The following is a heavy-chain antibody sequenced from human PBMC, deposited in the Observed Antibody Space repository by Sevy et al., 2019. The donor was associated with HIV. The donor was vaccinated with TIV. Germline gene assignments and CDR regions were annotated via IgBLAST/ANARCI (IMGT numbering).Heavy chain of an antibody. CDR1: GFVFSSYT. J-gene: IGHJ4*02. CDR3: ARDMAYGSGSIVYDY. V-gene: IGHV3-21*01. Sequence: GGSLRLSCAASGFVFSSYTMNWVRQSPGKGLAWVSSISSSSRYIFYAGSVKGRFTITRDNARNSLYLQMNSLRAEDTAVYYCARDMAYGSGSIVYDYWGQGTLVTVSS. CDR2: ISSSSRYI. D-gene: IGHD3-10*01.